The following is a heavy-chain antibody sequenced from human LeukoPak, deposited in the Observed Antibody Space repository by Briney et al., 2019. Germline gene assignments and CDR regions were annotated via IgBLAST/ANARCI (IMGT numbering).Heavy chain of an antibody. CDR1: SGSISSYY. Sequence: SETLSLTCTVSSGSISSYYWRWIRQPAGKGLEWIGRIHTSGDTNYNPSLKSRVTMSVDTSKNQFSLKLSSVTAADTAVYYCAIGPPPDSDYWGQGTLVTVSS. CDR3: AIGPPPDSDY. CDR2: IHTSGDT. J-gene: IGHJ4*02. V-gene: IGHV4-4*07.